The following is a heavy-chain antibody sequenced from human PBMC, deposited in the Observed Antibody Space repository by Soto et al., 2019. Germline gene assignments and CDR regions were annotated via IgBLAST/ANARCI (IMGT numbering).Heavy chain of an antibody. CDR2: IIPIFGTA. J-gene: IGHJ4*02. V-gene: IGHV1-69*12. Sequence: QVQLVQSGAEVKKPGSSVKVSCKASGGTFSSYAVSWVRQAPGQGLEWMGGIIPIFGTANYAQKFQGRVTIXAXASTSTAYMELSSLRSEATAVYYCARVRSPPYYFDYWGQGTLVTVSS. CDR3: ARVRSPPYYFDY. CDR1: GGTFSSYA.